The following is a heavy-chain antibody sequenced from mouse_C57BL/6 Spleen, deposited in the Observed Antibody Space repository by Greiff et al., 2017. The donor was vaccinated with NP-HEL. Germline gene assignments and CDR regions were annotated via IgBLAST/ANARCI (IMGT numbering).Heavy chain of an antibody. Sequence: EVKLMESGPSLVRPSQTLSFTCTVTGFSINSDCYWIWIRQFPGNKLEYIGYTFYSGITYYNPSLESRTYITRDTSKNQFSLKLSSVTTEDTATYYCARAIYDGYYYAMDYWGQGTSVTVSS. CDR1: GFSINSDCY. V-gene: IGHV3-3*01. D-gene: IGHD2-3*01. CDR3: ARAIYDGYYYAMDY. CDR2: TFYSGIT. J-gene: IGHJ4*01.